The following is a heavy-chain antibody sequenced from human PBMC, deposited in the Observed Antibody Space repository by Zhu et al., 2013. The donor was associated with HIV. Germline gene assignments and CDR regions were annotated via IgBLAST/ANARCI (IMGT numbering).Heavy chain of an antibody. CDR2: FDPEDGET. V-gene: IGHV1-24*01. CDR1: GYTLTELS. D-gene: IGHD3-22*01. CDR3: ATGSLNYYDSSIAFDI. Sequence: QVQLVQSGAEVKKPGASVKVSCKVSGYTLTELSMHWVRQAPGKGLEWMGGFDPEDGETIYAQKFQGRVTMTEDTSTDTAYMELSSLRSEDTAVYYCATGSLNYYDSSIAFDIWGQGTMVTVSS. J-gene: IGHJ3*02.